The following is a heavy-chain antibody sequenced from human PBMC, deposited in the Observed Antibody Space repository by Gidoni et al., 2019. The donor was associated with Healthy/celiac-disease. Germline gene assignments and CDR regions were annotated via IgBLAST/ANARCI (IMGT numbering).Heavy chain of an antibody. J-gene: IGHJ6*03. CDR2: ISYDGSNK. D-gene: IGHD1-1*01. V-gene: IGHV3-30-3*01. Sequence: QVQLVESGGGVVQPGRPLRLSCAASGFTFSSYALHWVRQAPGKGLEWVAVISYDGSNKYYADSVKGRFTISRDNSKNTLYLQMNSLRAEDTAVYYCARGKGERRSYYYYYYMDVWGKGTTVTVSS. CDR3: ARGKGERRSYYYYYYMDV. CDR1: GFTFSSYA.